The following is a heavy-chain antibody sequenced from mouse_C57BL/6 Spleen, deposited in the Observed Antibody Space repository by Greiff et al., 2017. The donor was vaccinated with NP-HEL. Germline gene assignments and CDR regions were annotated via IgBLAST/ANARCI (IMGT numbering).Heavy chain of an antibody. CDR2: ISDGGSYT. V-gene: IGHV5-4*03. CDR1: GFTFSSYA. D-gene: IGHD1-1*01. J-gene: IGHJ1*03. Sequence: EVKLQESGGGLVKPGGSLKLSCAASGFTFSSYAMSWVRQTPEKRLEWVATISDGGSYTYYPDNVKGRFTISRDNAKNNLYLQMSHLKSEDTAMYYCARGGTTTVVDWYFDVWGTGTTVTVSS. CDR3: ARGGTTTVVDWYFDV.